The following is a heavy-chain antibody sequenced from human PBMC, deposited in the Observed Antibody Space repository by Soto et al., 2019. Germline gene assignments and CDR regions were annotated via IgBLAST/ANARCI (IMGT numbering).Heavy chain of an antibody. J-gene: IGHJ6*02. CDR1: GGSITSSY. Sequence: PSETLSLTCTVSGGSITSSYWSWIRQPPGKGLEWIGYMLSSGSTTYNPSLRSRVTISRDTSKNHFSLRLTSVTVADTAVYYCARHYTDTAMGYYYYGMDVWGQGTTVTVSS. V-gene: IGHV4-59*01. CDR3: ARHYTDTAMGYYYYGMDV. CDR2: MLSSGST. D-gene: IGHD5-18*01.